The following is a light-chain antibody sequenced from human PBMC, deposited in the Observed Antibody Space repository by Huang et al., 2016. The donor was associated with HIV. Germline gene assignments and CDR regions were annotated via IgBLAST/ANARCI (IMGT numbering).Light chain of an antibody. CDR1: QSISNW. CDR3: QQYNTYSRS. Sequence: DIQMNQSPSTLSASVGDRVIITCRASQSISNWLAWYQQKPGRAPKILIYKTSTLEIDVPSMFSGSGSGTEFTLTISGLQPDDFATYYCQQYNTYSRSFGQGTKVEIK. CDR2: KTS. V-gene: IGKV1-5*03. J-gene: IGKJ1*01.